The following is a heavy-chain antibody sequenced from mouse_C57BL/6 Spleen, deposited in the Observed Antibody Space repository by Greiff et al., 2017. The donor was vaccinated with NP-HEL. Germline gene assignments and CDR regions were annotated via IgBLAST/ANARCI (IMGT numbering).Heavy chain of an antibody. Sequence: EVQLVESGGGLVKPGGSLKLSCAASGFTFSDYGMHWVRQAPEKGLEWVAYISSGSCTIYYADTVKGRFTISRDNAKNTLFLQMTSLRSEDTAMYYCARGGSRGYFDVWGTGTTVTVSS. CDR2: ISSGSCTI. CDR3: ARGGSRGYFDV. J-gene: IGHJ1*03. D-gene: IGHD1-1*02. CDR1: GFTFSDYG. V-gene: IGHV5-17*01.